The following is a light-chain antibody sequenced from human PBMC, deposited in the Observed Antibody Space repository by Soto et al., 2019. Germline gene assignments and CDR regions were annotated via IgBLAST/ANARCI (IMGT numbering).Light chain of an antibody. Sequence: QPVLTQPPSASGSPGQSVAISCTGTSSDVGGYNYVSWYQQHPGKAPKLMIYEVNKRPSGVPDRFSGSKSGNTASLTVSGLQAEDEADYYCSSYAGSSNVFGTGTQLPS. V-gene: IGLV2-8*01. CDR3: SSYAGSSNV. J-gene: IGLJ1*01. CDR1: SSDVGGYNY. CDR2: EVN.